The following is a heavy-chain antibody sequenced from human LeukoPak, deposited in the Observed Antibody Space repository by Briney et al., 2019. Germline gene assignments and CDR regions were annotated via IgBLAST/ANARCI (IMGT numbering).Heavy chain of an antibody. D-gene: IGHD3-10*01. V-gene: IGHV1-8*01. CDR2: MNPNSGNT. CDR3: ARLGALGMVRPQNAYYYYYGMDV. J-gene: IGHJ6*02. Sequence: VASVKVSCKSSGYTFTSYDINRVRQATGQGIEWMGWMNPNSGNTGYAQKFQGRVTMTRNTSISTAYMELSSLRSEDTAVYYCARLGALGMVRPQNAYYYYYGMDVWGQETTVTVSS. CDR1: GYTFTSYD.